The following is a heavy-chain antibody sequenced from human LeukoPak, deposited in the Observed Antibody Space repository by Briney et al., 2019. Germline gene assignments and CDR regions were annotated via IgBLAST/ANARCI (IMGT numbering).Heavy chain of an antibody. J-gene: IGHJ4*02. V-gene: IGHV1-18*01. Sequence: GASVKVSCKASGYTFSNYGISWVRQAPGQGLEWMGWISAYNGDTKYAQKFQGRVTMTTDTSTSTAYVELRGLRSDDTAVYYCARDGNFIAMRIVVTPFDYWGQGTLVTVSS. CDR3: ARDGNFIAMRIVVTPFDY. D-gene: IGHD3-22*01. CDR1: GYTFSNYG. CDR2: ISAYNGDT.